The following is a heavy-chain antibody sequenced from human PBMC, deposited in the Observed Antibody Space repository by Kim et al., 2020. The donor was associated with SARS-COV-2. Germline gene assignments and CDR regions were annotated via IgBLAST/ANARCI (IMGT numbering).Heavy chain of an antibody. CDR3: ARGPRARGHSGYDFDR. V-gene: IGHV4-30-4*08. CDR2: IFYSGST. D-gene: IGHD5-12*01. CDR1: GYSINSGDHY. J-gene: IGHJ4*01. Sequence: SETLSLTCTVSGYSINSGDHYWSWIRQLPGKGLEWIGYIFYSGSTYYNPSLKSRLSFSRNTSKNQFSLKLSSVAAADTAVYYCARGPRARGHSGYDFDRRGHGTLVTVSS.